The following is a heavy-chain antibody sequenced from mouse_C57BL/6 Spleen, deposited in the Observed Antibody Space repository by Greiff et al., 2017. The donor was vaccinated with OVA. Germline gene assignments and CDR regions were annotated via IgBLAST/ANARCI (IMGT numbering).Heavy chain of an antibody. V-gene: IGHV1-66*01. CDR1: GYSFTSYY. Sequence: QVQLQQSGPELVKPGASVKISCKASGYSFTSYYIHWVKQRPGQGLEWIGWIYPGSGNTKYNEKFKGKATLTADTSSSTAYMQLSSLTSEDSAVYYCARPLDRAWFAYWGQGTLVTVSA. CDR2: IYPGSGNT. J-gene: IGHJ3*01. CDR3: ARPLDRAWFAY.